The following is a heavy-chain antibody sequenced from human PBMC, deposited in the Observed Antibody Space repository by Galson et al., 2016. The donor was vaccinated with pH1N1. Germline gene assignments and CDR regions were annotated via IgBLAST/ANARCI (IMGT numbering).Heavy chain of an antibody. CDR1: GFPFYIYW. CDR3: VRDVTGPSYDY. J-gene: IGHJ4*02. CDR2: ISRDGPQT. Sequence: SLRLSCATSGFPFYIYWMSWIRQAPGKGLEWVATISRDGPQTYYVDSVRGRFTISRDNARNTIYLQMDSLRVDDTALFYCVRDVTGPSYDYWGQGALVTVSS. V-gene: IGHV3-7*01.